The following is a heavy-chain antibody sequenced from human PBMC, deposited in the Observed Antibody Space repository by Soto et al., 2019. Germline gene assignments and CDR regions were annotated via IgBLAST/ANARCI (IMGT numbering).Heavy chain of an antibody. CDR3: ARRGPATYFDY. D-gene: IGHD2-15*01. V-gene: IGHV3-23*01. CDR2: ISGSGGST. J-gene: IGHJ4*02. Sequence: EVQLLASGGGLVQPGGSLRLSCAASGFTFSSYAMNWVRQAPGKGLEWVSVISGSGGSTYYADSVKGRFSISRDNPKTTLYLQMNSLSAEDTAVYYCARRGPATYFDYWGQGTLVTVSS. CDR1: GFTFSSYA.